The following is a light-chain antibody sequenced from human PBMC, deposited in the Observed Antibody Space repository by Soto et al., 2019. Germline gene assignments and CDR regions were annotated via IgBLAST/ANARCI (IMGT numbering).Light chain of an antibody. J-gene: IGKJ2*01. CDR3: QHSYSFVPYT. V-gene: IGKV1-39*01. CDR2: AAT. CDR1: QSISNY. Sequence: DIQLTQSPSPLSATLGDRVTITCRANQSISNYLHWYQQKPRKAPRLLIYAATTLQSGVPSRFSGSGSGTEFTLTISGLQPEDFATYYCQHSYSFVPYTFGPGTKLDIK.